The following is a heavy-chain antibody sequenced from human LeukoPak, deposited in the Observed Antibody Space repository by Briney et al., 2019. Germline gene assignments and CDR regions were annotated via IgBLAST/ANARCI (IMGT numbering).Heavy chain of an antibody. CDR3: ARAEVYYYGSGSYSTGAFDI. J-gene: IGHJ3*02. D-gene: IGHD3-10*01. CDR2: INHSGST. V-gene: IGHV4-38-2*02. CDR1: GYSISSGYY. Sequence: SETLSLTCTVSGYSISSGYYWSWIRQPPGKGLEWIGEINHSGSTNYNPSLKSRVTISVDTSKNQFSLKLSSVTAADTAVYYCARAEVYYYGSGSYSTGAFDIWGQGTMVTVSS.